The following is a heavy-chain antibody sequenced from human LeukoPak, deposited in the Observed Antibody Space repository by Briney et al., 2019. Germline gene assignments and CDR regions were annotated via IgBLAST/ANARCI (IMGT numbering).Heavy chain of an antibody. D-gene: IGHD4-17*01. CDR3: ARGGRTVTTITPPDY. J-gene: IGHJ4*02. CDR2: IIPIFGTA. CDR1: GGTFSSYA. V-gene: IGHV1-69*05. Sequence: ASLKVSCKASGGTFSSYAISWVRQAPGQGREWMGGIIPIFGTANYAQKFQGRVTITTDESTSTAYMELSSLRSEDTAVYYCARGGRTVTTITPPDYWGQGTLVTVSS.